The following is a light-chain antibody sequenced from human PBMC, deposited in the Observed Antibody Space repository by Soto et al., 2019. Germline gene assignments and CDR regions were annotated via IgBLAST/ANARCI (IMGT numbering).Light chain of an antibody. Sequence: EIFLTKKKGPRSFSPGGRATLSCRVSQSVSSSYLAWYQQKPGQAPRLLIYGASSRATGIPDRFSGSGSGTDFTLTISRLEPEDFAVYYCQQYGSSPLTFGGGTIVDIK. J-gene: IGKJ4*01. V-gene: IGKV3-20*01. CDR2: GAS. CDR3: QQYGSSPLT. CDR1: QSVSSSY.